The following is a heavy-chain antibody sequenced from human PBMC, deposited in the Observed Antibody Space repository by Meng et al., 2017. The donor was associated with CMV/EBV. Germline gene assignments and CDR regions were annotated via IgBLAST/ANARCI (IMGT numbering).Heavy chain of an antibody. CDR3: VRSSGWSLFDY. CDR2: VNSNNDAT. V-gene: IGHV1-2*02. CDR1: GFTFIDYV. D-gene: IGHD6-19*01. J-gene: IGHJ4*02. Sequence: VHLSRAGAERNKPGASVTASCTTSGFTFIDYVIHGLRQAPGQGLEWMGWVNSNNDATNYARKFQGRVSMTRDTSISTAHMELSRLMSDDTAVYYCVRSSGWSLFDYWGQGTLVTVSS.